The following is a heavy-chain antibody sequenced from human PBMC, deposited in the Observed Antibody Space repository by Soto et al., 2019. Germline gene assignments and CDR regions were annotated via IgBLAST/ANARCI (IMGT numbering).Heavy chain of an antibody. D-gene: IGHD2-2*01. V-gene: IGHV3-9*01. CDR3: AKGLTAVVVPAAMHAWFDP. Sequence: GGSLRLSCAASGFTFDDYAMHWVRQAPGKGLEWVSGISWNSGSIGYVDSVKGRFTISRDNAKNSLYLQMNSLRFEDTALYYCAKGLTAVVVPAAMHAWFDPWGQGTLVTVTS. CDR2: ISWNSGSI. J-gene: IGHJ5*02. CDR1: GFTFDDYA.